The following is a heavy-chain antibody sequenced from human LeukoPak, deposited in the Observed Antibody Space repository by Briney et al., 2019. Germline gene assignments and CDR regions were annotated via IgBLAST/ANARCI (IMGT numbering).Heavy chain of an antibody. Sequence: SETLSLTCTVSGVSISSSNSYWGWIRQPPGKGLEWIGSIYYSGNTYYNASLKSQVSISIDTSKNQFSLKLSSVTAADTAVYYCARRLSYDSSGYWPYNWFDPWGQGTLVTVSS. V-gene: IGHV4-39*01. CDR2: IYYSGNT. D-gene: IGHD3-22*01. CDR1: GVSISSSNSY. J-gene: IGHJ5*02. CDR3: ARRLSYDSSGYWPYNWFDP.